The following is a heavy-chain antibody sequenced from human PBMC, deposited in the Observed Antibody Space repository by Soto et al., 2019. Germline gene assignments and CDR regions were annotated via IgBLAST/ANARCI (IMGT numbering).Heavy chain of an antibody. CDR1: GFTFSSYG. CDR2: IWYDGSNK. CDR3: ARDALRYCSSSSCYASFDY. V-gene: IGHV3-33*01. Sequence: VQLVESGGGVVQPGRSLRLSCAASGFTFSSYGMHWVRQAPGKGLEWGAVIWYDGSNKYYADSVKGRFTISRDNSKNTLCLQGNSLRAEDTAVYYCARDALRYCSSSSCYASFDYWGEGTLVTVSS. D-gene: IGHD2-2*01. J-gene: IGHJ4*02.